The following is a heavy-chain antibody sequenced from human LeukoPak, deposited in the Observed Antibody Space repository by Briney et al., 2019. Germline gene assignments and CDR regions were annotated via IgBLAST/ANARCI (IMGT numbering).Heavy chain of an antibody. CDR1: GYTFTSYA. V-gene: IGHV1-18*01. Sequence: GASVKVSCKASGYTFTSYAISWVRQAPGQGLEWMGWISADNGNTDYAQKLQGRVTMTTDTSTSTAYMELRSLRSDDTVVYYCARVEPGYCSGGSCFNLGWFDPWGQGTLVTVSS. J-gene: IGHJ5*02. CDR2: ISADNGNT. CDR3: ARVEPGYCSGGSCFNLGWFDP. D-gene: IGHD2-15*01.